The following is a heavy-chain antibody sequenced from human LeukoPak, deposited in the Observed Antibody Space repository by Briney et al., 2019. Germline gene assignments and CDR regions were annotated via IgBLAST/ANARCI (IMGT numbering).Heavy chain of an antibody. Sequence: GGSLRLSCAASGFTFSSYAMSWVRQAPEKGLEWVSAISGSGGSTYCADSVKGRFTISRDNSKNTLYLQMNSLRAEDTAVYYCAKVVDIVATTPFDYWGQGTLVTVSS. CDR1: GFTFSSYA. J-gene: IGHJ4*02. CDR3: AKVVDIVATTPFDY. V-gene: IGHV3-23*01. CDR2: ISGSGGST. D-gene: IGHD5-12*01.